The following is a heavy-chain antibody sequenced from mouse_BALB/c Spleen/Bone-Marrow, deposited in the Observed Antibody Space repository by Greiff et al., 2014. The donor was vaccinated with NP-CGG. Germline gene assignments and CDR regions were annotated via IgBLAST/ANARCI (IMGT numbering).Heavy chain of an antibody. CDR1: GFTFSIYW. Sequence: VQLKESGGGLVQPGGSMKLSCVASGFTFSIYWMNWVRQSPEKGLEWVAEIRLKSNNYATHYAESVKGGFTISRDDSKSSVYLQMNNLRAEDTGIYYCTRRDYDGFAYWGQGTLVTVSA. J-gene: IGHJ3*01. CDR2: IRLKSNNYAT. V-gene: IGHV6-6*02. CDR3: TRRDYDGFAY. D-gene: IGHD2-4*01.